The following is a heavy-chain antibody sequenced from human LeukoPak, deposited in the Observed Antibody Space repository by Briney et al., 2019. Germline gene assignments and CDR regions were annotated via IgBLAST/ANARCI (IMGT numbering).Heavy chain of an antibody. V-gene: IGHV3-7*01. J-gene: IGHJ4*02. CDR2: IKIDGSEK. D-gene: IGHD2-21*01. Sequence: GGSPRLSCAASGFTFSTHWMSWVRQAPGKGLEWVANIKIDGSEKNYVDSVKGRFTISRDNAKNSLYLQMNSLRAEDTAVYYCVKYGGDLGVAFDCWGQGTLVTVSS. CDR3: VKYGGDLGVAFDC. CDR1: GFTFSTHW.